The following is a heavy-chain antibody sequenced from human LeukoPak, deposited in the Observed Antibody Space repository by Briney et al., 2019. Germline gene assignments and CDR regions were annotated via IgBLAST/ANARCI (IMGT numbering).Heavy chain of an antibody. Sequence: SETLSLTCTVSGGSISGSLYYWGWIRQPPGKGLEWIGAIYYSGTTYYNPSLKSRVSISVDTSRNQFSLRLSSVTAADTAVFYCARSHLTTVDPHWTYWGQGILASVSS. CDR3: ARSHLTTVDPHWTY. V-gene: IGHV4-39*01. CDR1: GGSISGSLYY. J-gene: IGHJ4*02. CDR2: IYYSGTT. D-gene: IGHD4-11*01.